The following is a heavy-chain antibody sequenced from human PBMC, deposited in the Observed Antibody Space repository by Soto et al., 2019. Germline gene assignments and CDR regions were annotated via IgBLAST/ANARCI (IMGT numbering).Heavy chain of an antibody. CDR2: INSDGSST. CDR1: GFTFSSYW. D-gene: IGHD5-12*01. J-gene: IGHJ6*02. V-gene: IGHV3-74*01. Sequence: EVQLVESGGGVVQPGGSLRLSCAASGFTFSSYWMHWVRQAPGKGLVWVSRINSDGSSTSYADSVKGRFTISRDNAKNTLYLQMNSLRAEDTAVYYCARAAGYSGYDTGMDVWGQGTTVTVSS. CDR3: ARAAGYSGYDTGMDV.